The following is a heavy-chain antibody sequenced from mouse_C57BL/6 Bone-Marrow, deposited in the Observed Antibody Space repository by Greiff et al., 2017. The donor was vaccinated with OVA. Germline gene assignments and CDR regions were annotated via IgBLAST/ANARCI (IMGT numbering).Heavy chain of an antibody. CDR2: INPGSGGT. CDR3: ARNWEGYWYFDV. D-gene: IGHD4-1*01. V-gene: IGHV1-54*01. Sequence: QVQLQQSGAELVRPGTSVKVSCKASGYAFTNYLIEWVKQRPGQGLEWIGVINPGSGGTNYNEKFKGKATLTADKSSSTAYMQLSSLTSEDSAVYFCARNWEGYWYFDVWGTGTTVTVSS. CDR1: GYAFTNYL. J-gene: IGHJ1*03.